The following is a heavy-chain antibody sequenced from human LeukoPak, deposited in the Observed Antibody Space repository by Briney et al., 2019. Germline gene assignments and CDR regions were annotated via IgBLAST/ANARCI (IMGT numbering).Heavy chain of an antibody. CDR1: GFTFSSYS. Sequence: PGGPLRLSGAASGFTFSSYSMNWVCQAPGKGLEWVSSISSSSSYIYYADSVKGRFTISRDNAKNSLYLQMNSLRAEDTAVYYCASGMSAIPHYWGQGTLVTVSS. V-gene: IGHV3-21*01. J-gene: IGHJ4*02. CDR3: ASGMSAIPHY. D-gene: IGHD2-21*02. CDR2: ISSSSSYI.